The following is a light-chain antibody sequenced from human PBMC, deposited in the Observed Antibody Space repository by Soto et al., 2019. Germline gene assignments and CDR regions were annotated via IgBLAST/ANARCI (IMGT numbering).Light chain of an antibody. CDR1: KLGDKY. CDR2: QDS. J-gene: IGLJ1*01. V-gene: IGLV3-1*01. Sequence: SYELTQPPSVSVSPGQTASITCSGDKLGDKYACWYQQKPGQSPVLVIYQDSKRPSGIPERFSGSNSGNTATLTISGTQAMDEADYYCQAWERSKLVFGTGTKVTVL. CDR3: QAWERSKLV.